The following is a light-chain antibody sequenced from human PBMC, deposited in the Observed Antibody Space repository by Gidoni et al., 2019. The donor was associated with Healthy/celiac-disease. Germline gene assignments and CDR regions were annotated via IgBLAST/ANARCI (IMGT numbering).Light chain of an antibody. Sequence: DIPMTQSPSSMAAYVGDRVTITCRASQSISSYLNWYQQKPGKAPKLLIYAASSLQSGVPSRFSGSGSGTDFTLTISSLQPEDFATYYCQQSYSTRYTFGQGTKLEIK. V-gene: IGKV1-39*01. CDR3: QQSYSTRYT. CDR1: QSISSY. J-gene: IGKJ2*01. CDR2: AAS.